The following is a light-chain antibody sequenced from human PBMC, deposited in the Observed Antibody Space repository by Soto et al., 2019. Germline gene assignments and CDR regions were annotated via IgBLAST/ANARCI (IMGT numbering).Light chain of an antibody. Sequence: DIQMTQSPSTVSASVGDRVTMTCRASQSISSWLAWYQQKPGKAPKLLIYKASSLESGVPSRFSGSGSGTEFTLTISSLQTDDFATYYCQQYNTYSRTFGQGTKVDIK. CDR1: QSISSW. J-gene: IGKJ1*01. CDR2: KAS. CDR3: QQYNTYSRT. V-gene: IGKV1-5*03.